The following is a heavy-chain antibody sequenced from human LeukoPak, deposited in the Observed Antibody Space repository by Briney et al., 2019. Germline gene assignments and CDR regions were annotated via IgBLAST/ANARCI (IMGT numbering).Heavy chain of an antibody. CDR3: ARESIVSLGDRNYYYGMDV. V-gene: IGHV1-46*01. D-gene: IGHD5/OR15-5a*01. CDR2: IKLSGGST. CDR1: GYTFINYY. Sequence: ASVKVSCKASGYTFINYYMHWVRQAPGQGLEWMGIIKLSGGSTSYAQKFQGRVTMTRDTSTSTIYMELSSLRSEDTAVYYCARESIVSLGDRNYYYGMDVWGQGTTVTVSS. J-gene: IGHJ6*02.